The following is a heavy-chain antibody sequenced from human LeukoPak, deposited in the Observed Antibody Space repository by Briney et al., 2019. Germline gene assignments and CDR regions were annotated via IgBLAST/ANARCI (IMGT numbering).Heavy chain of an antibody. CDR2: ISNSSSYI. J-gene: IGHJ4*02. CDR1: GFTFSSYS. V-gene: IGHV3-21*01. D-gene: IGHD2-2*01. Sequence: PGGSLRLSCAASGFTFSSYSMNWVLQAPGKGLEWVSSISNSSSYIYYADSVKGRFTISRDNAKNSLYLQMNSLRAEDTAVYYCANHLACGSTSCPPFDYWGQGTLVTVSS. CDR3: ANHLACGSTSCPPFDY.